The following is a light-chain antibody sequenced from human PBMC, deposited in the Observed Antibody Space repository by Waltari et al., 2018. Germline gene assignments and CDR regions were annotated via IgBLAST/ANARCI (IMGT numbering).Light chain of an antibody. CDR3: QQSVTTPLT. Sequence: DVQMTQSPSSLSASLGDRVTITCRAGQSISSYLNWYQQKPGMAPKLLIYASSTLQTGVPSRFSGSGSGTDFTLTIISLQPEDFATYYCQQSVTTPLTFGGGTKVEIK. V-gene: IGKV1-39*01. CDR1: QSISSY. J-gene: IGKJ4*01. CDR2: ASS.